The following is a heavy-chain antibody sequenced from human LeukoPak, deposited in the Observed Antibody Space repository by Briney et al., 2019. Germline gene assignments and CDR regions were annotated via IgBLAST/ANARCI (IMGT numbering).Heavy chain of an antibody. V-gene: IGHV3-23*01. CDR3: AKHWSYCSTTSCFFNYYYYYMDV. J-gene: IGHJ6*03. D-gene: IGHD2-2*01. CDR2: VSGADGTT. Sequence: GGSLRLSCAASGFTFSAYGMSWVRQSPRKGLEWVSGVSGADGTTYYADSVKGRFTISRDNSKSTLYLQMNNLRAEDTAVYYCAKHWSYCSTTSCFFNYYYYYMDVWGKGTTVTVSS. CDR1: GFTFSAYG.